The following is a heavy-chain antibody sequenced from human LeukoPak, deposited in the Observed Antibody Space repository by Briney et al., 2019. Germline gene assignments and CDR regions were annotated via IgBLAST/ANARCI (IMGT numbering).Heavy chain of an antibody. J-gene: IGHJ3*02. D-gene: IGHD1-26*01. CDR3: ARDYESGAFDI. CDR2: IKEDGGEE. CDR1: GFNLSDFW. V-gene: IGHV3-7*01. Sequence: GGSLRLSCAASGFNLSDFWMTWVRQIPGKGLQWVANIKEDGGEEYHVDSVKGRFAISRDNTKRSLFLQMNSLRAEDTAVYYCARDYESGAFDIWGQGTMVTVSS.